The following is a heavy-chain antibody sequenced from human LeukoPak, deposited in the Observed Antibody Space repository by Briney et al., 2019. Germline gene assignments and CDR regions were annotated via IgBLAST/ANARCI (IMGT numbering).Heavy chain of an antibody. V-gene: IGHV1-18*01. Sequence: ASVKVSCKASGYTFTSYGISWVRQAPGQGLEWMGWINAYDGNTNYAQKLQGRVTMTTDTSTSTDYMELRSLRSDDTAVYYCARRGYDILTGYPSNPYYYYYMDVWGKGTTVTVSS. CDR2: INAYDGNT. CDR1: GYTFTSYG. CDR3: ARRGYDILTGYPSNPYYYYYMDV. D-gene: IGHD3-9*01. J-gene: IGHJ6*03.